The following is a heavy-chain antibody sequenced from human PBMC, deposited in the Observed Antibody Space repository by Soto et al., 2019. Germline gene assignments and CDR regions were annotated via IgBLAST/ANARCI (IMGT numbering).Heavy chain of an antibody. CDR1: GYTFTSYA. CDR3: ARCLGGLWTGSVYNWFEL. Sequence: ASVKVSCKASGYTFTSYAMHWVRQAPGQRLEWMGWINGANGNTKYSQKFQDRVIITRDTSASTAYMELSSLRSEDTAVYYCARCLGGLWTGSVYNWFELWDQGTLVTVSS. V-gene: IGHV1-3*01. CDR2: INGANGNT. D-gene: IGHD3-3*01. J-gene: IGHJ5*02.